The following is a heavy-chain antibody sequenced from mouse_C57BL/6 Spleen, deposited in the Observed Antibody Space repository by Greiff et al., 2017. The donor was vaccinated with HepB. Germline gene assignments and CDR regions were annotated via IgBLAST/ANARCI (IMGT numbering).Heavy chain of an antibody. D-gene: IGHD2-4*01. Sequence: VQLQQPGAELVKPGASVKLSCKASGYTFTSYWMQWVKQRPGQGLEWIGEIDPSDSYTNYNQKFKGKATLTVDTSSSTAYMQLSSLTSEDSAVYYCARRGLRRGAYAMDYWGQGTSVTVSS. V-gene: IGHV1-50*01. CDR3: ARRGLRRGAYAMDY. J-gene: IGHJ4*01. CDR2: IDPSDSYT. CDR1: GYTFTSYW.